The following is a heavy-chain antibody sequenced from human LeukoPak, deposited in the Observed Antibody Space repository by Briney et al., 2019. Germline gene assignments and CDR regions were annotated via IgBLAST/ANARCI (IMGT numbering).Heavy chain of an antibody. CDR1: GFTFSSYG. V-gene: IGHV3-30*18. J-gene: IGHJ4*02. CDR2: ISYDGSNK. D-gene: IGHD3-3*01. Sequence: PGGSLRLSCAASGFTFSSYGMHWVRQAPGKGLEWVAVISYDGSNKYYADSVKGRFTISRDNSKNTLYLQMNSLRAEDTAVYYCAKGWGDFWSGYSWYYFDYWGQGTLVTVSS. CDR3: AKGWGDFWSGYSWYYFDY.